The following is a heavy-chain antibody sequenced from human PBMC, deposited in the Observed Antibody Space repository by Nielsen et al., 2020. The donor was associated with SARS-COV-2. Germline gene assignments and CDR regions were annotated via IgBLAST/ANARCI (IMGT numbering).Heavy chain of an antibody. J-gene: IGHJ4*01. CDR2: ISSSGSTI. CDR3: ARDGHYDSSGTRPMDY. Sequence: GESLKISCAASGFTFSSYEMNWVRQAPGKGLEWVSYISSSGSTIYYADSVKGRFTISRDNAKNSLYLQMNSLRAEDTAVYYCARDGHYDSSGTRPMDYWGHGTLVTVSS. CDR1: GFTFSSYE. V-gene: IGHV3-48*03. D-gene: IGHD3-22*01.